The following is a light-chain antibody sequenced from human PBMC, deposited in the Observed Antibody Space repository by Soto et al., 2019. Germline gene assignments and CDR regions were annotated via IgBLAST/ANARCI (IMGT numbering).Light chain of an antibody. CDR2: GAS. Sequence: EIVLTQFPGTLSLSPGERATLSCRASQSVSSSSLAWYQQKVGRAPRVLIYGASSRATGIPDRFSGSGSGTDFTLTITRLAPEDFAVYYCQQYGSSPRTFGQGTRLEIK. CDR3: QQYGSSPRT. CDR1: QSVSSSS. J-gene: IGKJ5*01. V-gene: IGKV3-20*01.